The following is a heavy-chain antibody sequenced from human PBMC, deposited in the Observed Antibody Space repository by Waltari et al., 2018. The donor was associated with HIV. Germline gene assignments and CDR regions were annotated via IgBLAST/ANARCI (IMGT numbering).Heavy chain of an antibody. D-gene: IGHD2-21*02. CDR3: VLGMVVTATHEYSQH. J-gene: IGHJ1*01. CDR2: IYPRDSDT. Sequence: EVQLVQSGAEVKKPGESLKLSCKGSGFSFTTYWIGWVRQMPGKGLEWMAIIYPRDSDTRYSPSFQGQVTISADKSISTAYLQWSSLKASDTAMYYCVLGMVVTATHEYSQHWGQGTLVTVSS. V-gene: IGHV5-51*03. CDR1: GFSFTTYW.